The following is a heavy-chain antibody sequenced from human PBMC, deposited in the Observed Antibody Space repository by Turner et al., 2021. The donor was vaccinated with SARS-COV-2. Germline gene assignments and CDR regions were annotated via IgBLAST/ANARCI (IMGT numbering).Heavy chain of an antibody. CDR1: GFTFSTYS. CDR2: ISTIIRTT. V-gene: IGHV3-48*02. CDR3: ARGDDFWSGSYYYDMDV. J-gene: IGHJ6*02. D-gene: IGHD3-3*01. Sequence: EGQLVESGGGLVQPGGSLRLSCEASGFTFSTYSMNWVRQAPGKGLEWVSYISTIIRTTYYADSVKGRFTISRDNAKNSLYLQMNSLRDEDTAVYYCARGDDFWSGSYYYDMDVWGQGTTVTVSS.